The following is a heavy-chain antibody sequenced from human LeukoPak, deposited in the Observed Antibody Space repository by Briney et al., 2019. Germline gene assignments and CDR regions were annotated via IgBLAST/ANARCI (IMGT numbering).Heavy chain of an antibody. V-gene: IGHV3-66*02. J-gene: IGHJ4*02. CDR1: GFTVSSNY. CDR3: AFGTMIVNQGFDY. Sequence: GSLRLSCAASGFTVSSNYMSWVRQAPGKGLEWVSVIYSGGSTYYADSVKGRFTISRDNSKNTLYLQMNSLRAEDTAVYYCAFGTMIVNQGFDYWGQGTLVTVSS. CDR2: IYSGGST. D-gene: IGHD3-22*01.